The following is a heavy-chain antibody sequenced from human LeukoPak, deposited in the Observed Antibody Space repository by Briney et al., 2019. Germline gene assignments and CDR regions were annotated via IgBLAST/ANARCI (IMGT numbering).Heavy chain of an antibody. J-gene: IGHJ6*02. V-gene: IGHV1-8*01. CDR1: GYTFTSYD. Sequence: EASVKVSCTASGYTFTSYDINWVRQATGQGLEWMGWMNPNSGNTGYAQKFQGRVTMTRNTSISTAYMELRSLRSEDTAVYYCARGTVVPAATHYYYYYGMDVWGQGTTVTVSS. CDR3: ARGTVVPAATHYYYYYGMDV. D-gene: IGHD2-2*01. CDR2: MNPNSGNT.